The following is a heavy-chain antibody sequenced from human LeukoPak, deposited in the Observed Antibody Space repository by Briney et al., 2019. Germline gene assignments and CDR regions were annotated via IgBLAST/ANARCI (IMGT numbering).Heavy chain of an antibody. CDR3: AKDIFPNYGSGSYYDY. V-gene: IGHV3-9*03. J-gene: IGHJ4*02. D-gene: IGHD3-10*01. Sequence: GGSLRLSCAASGFTFDGYAMHWVRQAPGKDLEWVSGISWNSGSIGYADSVKGRFTISRDNAKNSLYLQMNSLRAEDMALYYCAKDIFPNYGSGSYYDYWGQGTLVTVSS. CDR1: GFTFDGYA. CDR2: ISWNSGSI.